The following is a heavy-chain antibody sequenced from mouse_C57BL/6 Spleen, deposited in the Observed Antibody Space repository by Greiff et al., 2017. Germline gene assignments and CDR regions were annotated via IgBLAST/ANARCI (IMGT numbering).Heavy chain of an antibody. V-gene: IGHV1-39*01. CDR3: ARGATTVVAGDYFDY. Sequence: VQLQQSGPELVKPGASVTISCKASGYSFTDYNMNWVKQSNGKSLEWIGVINPNYGTTSYNQKFKGKATLTVNQSSSTAYMQLNSLTSEDSAVYYCARGATTVVAGDYFDYWGQGTTLTVSS. CDR1: GYSFTDYN. D-gene: IGHD1-1*01. J-gene: IGHJ2*01. CDR2: INPNYGTT.